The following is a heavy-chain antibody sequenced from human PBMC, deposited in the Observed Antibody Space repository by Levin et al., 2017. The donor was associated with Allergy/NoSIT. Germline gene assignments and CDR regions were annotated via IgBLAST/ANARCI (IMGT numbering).Heavy chain of an antibody. V-gene: IGHV4-4*07. J-gene: IGHJ4*02. CDR1: GGSISSYY. CDR3: ARGVVINASATLSVRHFDY. Sequence: SETLSLTCTVSGGSISSYYWGGIRQPAGKGLEWIGRIYTSGSTNYNPSLKSRVSMSVDTSNNQFSLKLSSVTAADTAVYYCARGVVINASATLSVRHFDYWGQGTLVTVSS. CDR2: IYTSGST. D-gene: IGHD3-22*01.